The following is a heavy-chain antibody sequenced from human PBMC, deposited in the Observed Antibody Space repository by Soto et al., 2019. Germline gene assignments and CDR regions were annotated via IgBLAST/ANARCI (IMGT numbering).Heavy chain of an antibody. CDR1: GGSISSSSYY. CDR3: ARLYSGSRDSWFDP. Sequence: SETLSLTCTVSGGSISSSSYYWGWIRQPPGKGLEWIGSIYYSGSTYYNPSLKSRVTISVDTSKNQFSLKPSSVTAADTAVYYCARLYSGSRDSWFDPWGQGTLVTVSS. D-gene: IGHD1-26*01. V-gene: IGHV4-39*01. J-gene: IGHJ5*02. CDR2: IYYSGST.